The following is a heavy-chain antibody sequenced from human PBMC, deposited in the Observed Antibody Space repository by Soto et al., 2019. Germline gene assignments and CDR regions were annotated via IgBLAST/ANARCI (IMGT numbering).Heavy chain of an antibody. CDR2: IYSGGST. J-gene: IGHJ4*02. CDR1: GFTVSRNY. Sequence: PGGSLRLSCAASGFTVSRNYMSWVRQAPGKGLEWVSVIYSGGSTYYADSVKGRFTISRDNSKNTVFLQMNSLRADDTAVYYCARDTSSGWYDYWGQGTLVTVSS. CDR3: ARDTSSGWYDY. V-gene: IGHV3-53*01. D-gene: IGHD6-19*01.